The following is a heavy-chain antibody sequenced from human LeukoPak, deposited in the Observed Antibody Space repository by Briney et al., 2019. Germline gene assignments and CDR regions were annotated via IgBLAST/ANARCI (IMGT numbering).Heavy chain of an antibody. CDR2: ISGSGGST. Sequence: GGSLRLSCAASGFTFSSYAMSWVRQAPGKGLEWVSAISGSGGSTYYADSVKGRFTISRDNSKNTLYLQMNSLRAEDTAVYYCAKVPLGELSFXVAFDIWGQGTMVTVSS. V-gene: IGHV3-23*01. J-gene: IGHJ3*02. CDR3: AKVPLGELSFXVAFDI. CDR1: GFTFSSYA. D-gene: IGHD3-10*01.